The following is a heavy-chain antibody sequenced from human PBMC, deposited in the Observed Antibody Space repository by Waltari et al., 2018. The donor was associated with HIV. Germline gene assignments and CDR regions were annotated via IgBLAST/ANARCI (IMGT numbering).Heavy chain of an antibody. CDR3: ARGLRLGELSLYKYAFDI. D-gene: IGHD3-16*02. J-gene: IGHJ3*02. V-gene: IGHV4-4*07. Sequence: QVQLEESGPGMVKPSETLSLTCPVSGGSFSSYYWSWIRMPAGTGLEWIGRIYTSGSNNYNPSLKSRVTLSVDTSMNQFSLKLSSVTAADTAVYYCARGLRLGELSLYKYAFDIWGQGTMVTVSS. CDR2: IYTSGSN. CDR1: GGSFSSYY.